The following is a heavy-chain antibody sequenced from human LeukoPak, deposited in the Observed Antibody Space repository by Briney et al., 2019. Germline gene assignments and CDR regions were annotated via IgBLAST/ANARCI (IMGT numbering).Heavy chain of an antibody. CDR1: GFTVSSNY. CDR3: ARVGAFIPAKPVDY. CDR2: IYSGGST. D-gene: IGHD2-2*01. J-gene: IGHJ4*02. V-gene: IGHV3-53*01. Sequence: PGGSRRLSCAASGFTVSSNYMSWVRQAPGKGLEWVSVIYSGGSTYYADSVKGRFTISRDNSKNTLYLQMNSLRVEDNAVYYCARVGAFIPAKPVDYWGPGTLVTVSS.